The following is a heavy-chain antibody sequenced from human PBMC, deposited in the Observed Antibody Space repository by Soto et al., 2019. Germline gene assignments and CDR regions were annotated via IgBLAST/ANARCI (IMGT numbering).Heavy chain of an antibody. D-gene: IGHD4-4*01. CDR2: TISDGSTA. CDR3: ARAKGNSGAFDI. Sequence: EAQLVESGGGLVQPGGSLRLSCAASGFTFSTYWMHWVRQAPGKGLVWVSRTISDGSTANYADSVKGRFTISRVNAKNTLYLQMNSLRAEDTAVYYCARAKGNSGAFDIWGQGTMVTVSS. CDR1: GFTFSTYW. J-gene: IGHJ3*02. V-gene: IGHV3-74*01.